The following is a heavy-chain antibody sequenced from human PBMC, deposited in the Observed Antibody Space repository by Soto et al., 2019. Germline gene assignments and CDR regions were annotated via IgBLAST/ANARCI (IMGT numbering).Heavy chain of an antibody. CDR1: GFTFSNFW. J-gene: IGHJ4*02. D-gene: IGHD3-10*01. V-gene: IGHV3-7*03. CDR3: TTVGLLTLRY. Sequence: EVQLVESGGGLVQPGGSLRLSCEVSGFTFSNFWMTWVRQAPGKGLEWVANIKKDGSEKNFVDSVKDRFTISRDNAKNSLYLQMNSLRAEDTAVYYCTTVGLLTLRYWGQGDLVTVSS. CDR2: IKKDGSEK.